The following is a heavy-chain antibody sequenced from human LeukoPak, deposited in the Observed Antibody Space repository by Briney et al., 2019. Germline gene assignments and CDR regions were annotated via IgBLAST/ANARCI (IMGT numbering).Heavy chain of an antibody. Sequence: SETLSLTRTVSGGSISSYYWSWIRQPPGKGLEWIGYIYYSGSTNYNPSLKSRVTISVDTSKNQFSLRLRSVTAADTAVYYCARVTGYMIEDYFDYWGQGTLVTVSS. CDR2: IYYSGST. V-gene: IGHV4-59*01. CDR1: GGSISSYY. J-gene: IGHJ4*02. D-gene: IGHD3-22*01. CDR3: ARVTGYMIEDYFDY.